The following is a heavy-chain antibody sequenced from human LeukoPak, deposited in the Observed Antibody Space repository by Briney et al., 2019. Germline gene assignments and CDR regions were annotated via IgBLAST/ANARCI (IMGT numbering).Heavy chain of an antibody. D-gene: IGHD5-12*01. CDR1: GYTLTELS. J-gene: IGHJ6*02. CDR3: ARAPGIVATRDYYGMDV. Sequence: ASVKVSCKVSGYTLTELSMHWVRQAPGKGLEWMGGFDPEDGETIYAQKFQGRVTMTEDTSTDTAYMELSSLRSEDTAVYYCARAPGIVATRDYYGMDVWGQGTTVTVSS. CDR2: FDPEDGET. V-gene: IGHV1-24*01.